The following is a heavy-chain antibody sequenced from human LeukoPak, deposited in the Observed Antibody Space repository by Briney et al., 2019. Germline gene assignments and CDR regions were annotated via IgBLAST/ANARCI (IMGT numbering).Heavy chain of an antibody. V-gene: IGHV4-39*07. CDR2: IYYSGST. J-gene: IGHJ4*02. CDR3: ASGRIAVARFDY. D-gene: IGHD6-19*01. CDR1: GGSISSSSYY. Sequence: SETLSLTCTVSGGSISSSSYYWGWIRQPPGKGLEWIGSIYYSGSTYYNPSLKSRVTISVDTSKNQFSLKLSSVTAADTAVYYCASGRIAVARFDYWGQGTLVTVSS.